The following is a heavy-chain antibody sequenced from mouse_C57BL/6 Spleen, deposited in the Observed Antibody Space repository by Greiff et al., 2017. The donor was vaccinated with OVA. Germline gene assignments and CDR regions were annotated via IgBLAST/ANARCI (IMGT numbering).Heavy chain of an antibody. CDR2: ISYDGSN. V-gene: IGHV3-6*01. J-gene: IGHJ3*01. CDR1: GYSITSGYY. D-gene: IGHD4-1*02. Sequence: DVKLQESGPGLVKPSQSLSLTCSVTGYSITSGYYWNWIRQFPGNKLEWMGYISYDGSNNYNPSLKNRISITRDTSKNQFFLKLNSVTTEDTATYYCATTAAWFADWGQGTLVTVSA. CDR3: ATTAAWFAD.